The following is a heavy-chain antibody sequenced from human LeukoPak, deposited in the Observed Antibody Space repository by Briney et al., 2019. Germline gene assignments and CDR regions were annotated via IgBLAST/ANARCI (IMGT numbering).Heavy chain of an antibody. J-gene: IGHJ4*02. CDR3: ARFGSSTSIREYYFDY. CDR1: GGSFSGYY. D-gene: IGHD2-2*01. CDR2: INHSGST. V-gene: IGHV4-34*01. Sequence: SETLSLTCAVYGGSFSGYYWSWIRQPPGKGLEWIGEINHSGSTNYNPSLKSRVTISVDTSKNQFSLKLSSVTAADTAVHYCARFGSSTSIREYYFDYWGQGTLVTVSS.